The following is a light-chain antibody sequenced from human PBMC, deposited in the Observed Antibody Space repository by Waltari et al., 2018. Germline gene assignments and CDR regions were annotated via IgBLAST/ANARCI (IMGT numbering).Light chain of an antibody. V-gene: IGKV3-15*01. J-gene: IGKJ2*01. CDR2: GAS. CDR1: QSVSTY. Sequence: EIVMTQSPGTLSVSPGERATLSCRARQSVSTYVAWYQHKPGQAPSLLIYGASTRATGVPARFSGSGSGTEFTLTISSLQSEDFAIYYCQQYNSWPPATFGQGTKLEIK. CDR3: QQYNSWPPAT.